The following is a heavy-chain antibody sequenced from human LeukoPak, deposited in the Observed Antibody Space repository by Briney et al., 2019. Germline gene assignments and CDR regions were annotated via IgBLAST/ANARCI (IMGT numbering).Heavy chain of an antibody. Sequence: ASVKVSCKASGGTFSTYAINWARQAPGQGLDWMGGITPIFGTANYAQKFQGRVTITTDESTSTAYMELSSLRSEDTAVYYCARVFARSGEISGSYYYYWGQGTLVTVSS. J-gene: IGHJ4*02. D-gene: IGHD1-26*01. CDR3: ARVFARSGEISGSYYYY. CDR2: ITPIFGTA. CDR1: GGTFSTYA. V-gene: IGHV1-69*05.